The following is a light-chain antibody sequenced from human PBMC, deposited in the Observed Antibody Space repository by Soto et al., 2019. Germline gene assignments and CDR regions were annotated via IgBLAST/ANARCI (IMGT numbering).Light chain of an antibody. CDR3: QQYHSFSFT. Sequence: DIQMTQSPSSLSASVGDRVTITCRASQSITYWLAWYQQKPGRAPKLLIYDVFNLPSGVPSRFSGSGAGTEFPLTISRLQPDDSATYYCQQYHSFSFTFGQGTKLEIK. J-gene: IGKJ2*01. V-gene: IGKV1-5*01. CDR1: QSITYW. CDR2: DVF.